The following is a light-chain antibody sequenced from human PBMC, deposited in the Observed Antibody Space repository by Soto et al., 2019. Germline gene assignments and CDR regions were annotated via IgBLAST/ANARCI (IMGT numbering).Light chain of an antibody. V-gene: IGKV1-5*03. CDR2: KAS. Sequence: DIQMTQSPSTLSASVGDRVTITCRASQSISSWLAWYQQKPGKAHKLLIYKASSLESGVPSTFSGSVSGTEFTLTISSQQPDDFAAYYCLHYNSYSRAFGPGTKVDVK. CDR1: QSISSW. CDR3: LHYNSYSRA. J-gene: IGKJ3*01.